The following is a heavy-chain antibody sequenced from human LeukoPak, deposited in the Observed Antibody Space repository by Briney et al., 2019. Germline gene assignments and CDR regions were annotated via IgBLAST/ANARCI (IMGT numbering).Heavy chain of an antibody. CDR3: ARQIIAIFEVVIPDAFDT. CDR2: MYYSGDT. J-gene: IGHJ3*02. CDR1: GGSITSSSYY. V-gene: IGHV4-39*01. D-gene: IGHD3-3*01. Sequence: PSETLSLTCTVSGGSITSSSYYWGWIRQTPGKGLEWIGSMYYSGDTHYNPSLKSRVTISGDASKNQLSLKLSAVTAADTAVYFCARQIIAIFEVVIPDAFDTWGQGTMVIVSS.